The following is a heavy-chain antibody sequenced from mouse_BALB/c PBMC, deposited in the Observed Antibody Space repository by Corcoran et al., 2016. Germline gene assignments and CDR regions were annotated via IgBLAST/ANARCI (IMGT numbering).Heavy chain of an antibody. CDR3: ARASTASYFDY. CDR2: IYPGGGYT. D-gene: IGHD1-2*01. J-gene: IGHJ2*01. CDR1: GYTFTNYW. Sequence: QVQLQQSGAELVRPGTSVKMSCKAAGYTFTNYWIGWVKQGPGHGLEWIGDIYPGGGYTNYNEKFKGKATLTADTSSSTAYMQLSSLTSEDSAIYYCARASTASYFDYWGQGTTLTVSS. V-gene: IGHV1-63*02.